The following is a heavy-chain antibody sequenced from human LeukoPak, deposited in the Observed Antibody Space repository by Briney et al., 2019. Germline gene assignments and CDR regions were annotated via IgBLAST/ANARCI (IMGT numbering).Heavy chain of an antibody. CDR1: GGSISSYY. CDR3: AGGTYTNPYYYYYYMDV. D-gene: IGHD3-16*01. CDR2: IYTSGST. Sequence: PSETLSLTCTVSGGSISSYYWSWIRQPAGKGLEWIGRIYTSGSTNYNPSLKSRVTMSVDTSKNQFSLKLSSVTAADTAVYYCAGGTYTNPYYYYYYMDVWGKGTTVTVSS. V-gene: IGHV4-4*07. J-gene: IGHJ6*03.